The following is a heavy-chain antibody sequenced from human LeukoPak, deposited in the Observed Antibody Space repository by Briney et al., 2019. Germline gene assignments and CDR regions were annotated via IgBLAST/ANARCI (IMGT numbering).Heavy chain of an antibody. CDR3: AKEGSSGSFGFDY. D-gene: IGHD3-10*01. J-gene: IGHJ4*02. V-gene: IGHV3-30-3*01. CDR1: GFTFSSHT. CDR2: ILYDGSNT. Sequence: PGGSLRLSCAASGFTFSSHTIHWVRQAPGKGLEWVALILYDGSNTYYADSVKGRFTISRDNSKNTLYLQMNSLRAEDTAVYYCAKEGSSGSFGFDYWGQGTLVTVSS.